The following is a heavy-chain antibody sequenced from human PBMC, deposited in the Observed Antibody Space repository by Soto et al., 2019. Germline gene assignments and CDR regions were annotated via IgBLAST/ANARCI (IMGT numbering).Heavy chain of an antibody. J-gene: IGHJ5*02. CDR1: GYTFTIYG. CDR2: TSAYNGNS. V-gene: IGHV1-18*01. Sequence: GASVKDSCKASGYTFTIYGIIWVRQAPGQGLEWVGWTSAYNGNSNYAQKLQGRVTMTTDTSTSTAYMELRSLRSDDTAVYYCARSSSWYGVSWFDPWGQGTLVTVSS. D-gene: IGHD6-13*01. CDR3: ARSSSWYGVSWFDP.